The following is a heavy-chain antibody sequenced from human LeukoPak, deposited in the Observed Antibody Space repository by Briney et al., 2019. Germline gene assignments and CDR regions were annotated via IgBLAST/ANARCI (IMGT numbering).Heavy chain of an antibody. V-gene: IGHV1-2*02. CDR2: INPSSGDT. CDR1: GYTFTGYF. CDR3: ARGQYYSDITFPLHY. Sequence: GASVKVSCKISGYTFTGYFLHGVRQAPGQGLEWMGWINPSSGDTNYAQKFQGRVSMTRDTSITTAYLELSRLRSDDTAVYFCARGQYYSDITFPLHYWGQGTLVTVSS. J-gene: IGHJ4*02. D-gene: IGHD3-22*01.